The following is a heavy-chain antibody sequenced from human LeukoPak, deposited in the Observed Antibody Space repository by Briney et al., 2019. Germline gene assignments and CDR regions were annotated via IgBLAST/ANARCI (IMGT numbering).Heavy chain of an antibody. CDR1: GFTFSSYA. V-gene: IGHV3-30-3*01. D-gene: IGHD6-13*01. CDR2: ISYDGSNK. J-gene: IGHJ4*02. CDR3: ARDRSKAAAGWDY. Sequence: GGSLRLSCAASGFTFSSYAMHWVRQAPGKGLEWVAVISYDGSNKYYADSVKGRFTISRDNAKNSLYLQMNSLRAEDTAVYYCARDRSKAAAGWDYWGQGTLVTVSS.